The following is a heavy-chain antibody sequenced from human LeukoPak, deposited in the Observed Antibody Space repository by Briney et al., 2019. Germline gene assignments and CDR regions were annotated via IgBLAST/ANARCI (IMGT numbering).Heavy chain of an antibody. CDR1: GGSVSSGSYY. J-gene: IGHJ4*02. Sequence: SETLSLTCTVSGGSVSSGSYYWSWIRQPPGKGLEWIGYIYDSGRTNYNPSLKSRVTMSLDTSRNQFSLKLTSLTAADTAVYYCARGAMATTPFFDYWGQGTLVTVSS. D-gene: IGHD5-24*01. CDR3: ARGAMATTPFFDY. CDR2: IYDSGRT. V-gene: IGHV4-61*01.